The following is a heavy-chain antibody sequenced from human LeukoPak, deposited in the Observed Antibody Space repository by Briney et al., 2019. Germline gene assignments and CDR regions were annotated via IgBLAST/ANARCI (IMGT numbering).Heavy chain of an antibody. CDR2: IKSKTDGGTT. D-gene: IGHD3-3*01. CDR3: TTGTPITTFGVAPPEDY. J-gene: IGHJ4*02. Sequence: GGSLRLSCAASGFTFSNAWMNWVRQAPGKGLEWVGRIKSKTDGGTTDYAAPVKGRFTISRDDSKNTLYLQMNSLKTEDTAVYYCTTGTPITTFGVAPPEDYWGQGTLVTVSS. CDR1: GFTFSNAW. V-gene: IGHV3-15*07.